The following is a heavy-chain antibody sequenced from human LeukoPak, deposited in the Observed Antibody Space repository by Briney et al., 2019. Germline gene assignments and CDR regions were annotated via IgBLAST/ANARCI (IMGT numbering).Heavy chain of an antibody. CDR1: GFTFSSYW. CDR3: ASASSSGPYYFAY. D-gene: IGHD6-19*01. J-gene: IGHJ4*02. CDR2: IKQDGSEK. V-gene: IGHV3-7*01. Sequence: GGSLRLSCAASGFTFSSYWMSWLRHAPGKGLEWVANIKQDGSEKYYVHSVKGRFTTSRENAKNSLYLQMNSLRAEDTAVYYCASASSSGPYYFAYGGEGTLVTV.